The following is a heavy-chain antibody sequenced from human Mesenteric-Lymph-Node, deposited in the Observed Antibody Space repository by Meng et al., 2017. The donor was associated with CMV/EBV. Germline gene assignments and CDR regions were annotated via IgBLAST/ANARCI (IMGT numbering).Heavy chain of an antibody. D-gene: IGHD3-10*01. J-gene: IGHJ5*02. CDR1: GGSISSSSYY. Sequence: QLQLQESGSGLVKPSETLSLPCTVAGGSISSSSYYWGWIRQPPGKGLEWIGSIYYSGSTYYNPSLKSRVTISVDTSKNQFSLKLSSVTAADTAVYYCARPHYYGSGSSPWFDPWGQGTLVTVSS. CDR2: IYYSGST. CDR3: ARPHYYGSGSSPWFDP. V-gene: IGHV4-39*01.